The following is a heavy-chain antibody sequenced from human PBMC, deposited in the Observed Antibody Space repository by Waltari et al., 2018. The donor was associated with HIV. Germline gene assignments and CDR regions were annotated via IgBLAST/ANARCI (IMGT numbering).Heavy chain of an antibody. D-gene: IGHD2-15*01. CDR2: ISSSSSTI. J-gene: IGHJ3*02. Sequence: EVQLVESGGGLVQPGGSLSLSCAASGFTFSSYSMNWVRQAPGKGLEWVSYISSSSSTIYYADSVKGRFTISRDNAKNSLYLQMNSLRAEDTAVYYCARDSGVVAATVVAFDIWGQGTMVTVSS. CDR1: GFTFSSYS. V-gene: IGHV3-48*04. CDR3: ARDSGVVAATVVAFDI.